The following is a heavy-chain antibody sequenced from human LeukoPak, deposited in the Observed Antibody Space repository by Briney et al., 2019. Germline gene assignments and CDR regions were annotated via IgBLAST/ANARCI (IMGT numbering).Heavy chain of an antibody. CDR2: IIPIFGTA. CDR1: GGTFSSYA. V-gene: IGHV1-69*05. D-gene: IGHD4-17*01. J-gene: IGHJ6*03. Sequence: ASVKVSCKASGGTFSSYAISWVRQAPGQGLEWMGGIIPIFGTANYAQKFQGGVTITTDESTSTAYMELSSLRSEDTAVYYCARGELGDYVVPTNYYYYMDVWGKGTTVTVSS. CDR3: ARGELGDYVVPTNYYYYMDV.